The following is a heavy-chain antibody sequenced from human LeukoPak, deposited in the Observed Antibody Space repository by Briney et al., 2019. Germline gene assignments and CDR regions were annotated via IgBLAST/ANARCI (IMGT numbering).Heavy chain of an antibody. CDR2: IFYSGST. D-gene: IGHD3-3*02. V-gene: IGHV4-59*01. J-gene: IGHJ5*02. Sequence: PSETLSLTCTVSGGSISSYYWSWIRQPPGKGPEWIGYIFYSGSTNYNPSLKSRVTISVDTSKNQFSLKLSSVTAADTAVYYCARTFSRYWFDPWGQGTLVTVSS. CDR3: ARTFSRYWFDP. CDR1: GGSISSYY.